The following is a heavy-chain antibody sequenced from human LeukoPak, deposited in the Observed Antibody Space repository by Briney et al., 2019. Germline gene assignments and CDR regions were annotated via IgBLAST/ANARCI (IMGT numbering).Heavy chain of an antibody. CDR3: AKQGPYDSSAYLFDY. Sequence: PGGSLRLSCAASGFTFSSYGMHWVRPAPGKGLEWVAVISYDGSNQYHADSVKGRFTLSRDNAKKTLYLQMNSLRAEDTAVYYCAKQGPYDSSAYLFDYWGQGTLVTVSS. J-gene: IGHJ4*02. V-gene: IGHV3-30*18. D-gene: IGHD3-22*01. CDR1: GFTFSSYG. CDR2: ISYDGSNQ.